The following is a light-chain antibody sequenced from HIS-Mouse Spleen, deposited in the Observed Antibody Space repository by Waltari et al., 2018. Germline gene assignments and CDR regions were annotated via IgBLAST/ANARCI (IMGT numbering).Light chain of an antibody. V-gene: IGLV3-1*01. Sequence: SYELTQPPSVSVSPGQTASITCSGDKLGDKYACWYQQKPGQSPVLVIYQDSKRPSGIPERFSGSNSGNTATLTISGTQAMDAADYCCQAWDSSYSVFGGGTKLTVL. CDR3: QAWDSSYSV. CDR1: KLGDKY. J-gene: IGLJ2*01. CDR2: QDS.